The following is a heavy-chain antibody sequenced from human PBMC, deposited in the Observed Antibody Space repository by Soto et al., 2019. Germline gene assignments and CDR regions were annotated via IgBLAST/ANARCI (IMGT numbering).Heavy chain of an antibody. D-gene: IGHD1-7*01. Sequence: ASVKVSCKASGYTFKDYFLHWVRQAPGQGLEWMGWINSNTGGTNYAQTFQGRVTMTRDTPISTAYMELSRLTSDDTAVYHCARESVVTGTHHFDYWGQGTLVTVSS. CDR2: INSNTGGT. CDR3: ARESVVTGTHHFDY. CDR1: GYTFKDYF. V-gene: IGHV1-2*02. J-gene: IGHJ4*02.